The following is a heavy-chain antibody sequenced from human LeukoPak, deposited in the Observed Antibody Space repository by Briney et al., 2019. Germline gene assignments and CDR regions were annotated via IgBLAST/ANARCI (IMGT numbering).Heavy chain of an antibody. CDR1: GFTFSSYG. CDR2: IWYDGSNK. CDR3: ARAGYCSSTSCYGRYYYYYGMDV. D-gene: IGHD2-2*01. Sequence: GGSLRLSCAASGFTFSSYGMHWVRQAPGKGLEGVAVIWYDGSNKYYADSVKGRFTISRDNSKNTLYLQMNSLRAEDTAVYYCARAGYCSSTSCYGRYYYYYGMDVWGKGTTVTVSS. J-gene: IGHJ6*04. V-gene: IGHV3-33*01.